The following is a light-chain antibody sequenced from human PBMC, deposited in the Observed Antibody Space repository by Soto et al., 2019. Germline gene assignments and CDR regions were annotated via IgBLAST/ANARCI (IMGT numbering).Light chain of an antibody. V-gene: IGLV1-47*01. Sequence: QSVLTQPPSASGTPGQRVTISCSGSSSNIGSNYVYWYQQLPGTAPKLLIYRNNQRPSGVPDRFSGSKSGTSASLAISGLRSEDEADAYCAACDDCRYVSGTGTKVTVL. CDR2: RNN. J-gene: IGLJ1*01. CDR1: SSNIGSNY. CDR3: AACDDCRYV.